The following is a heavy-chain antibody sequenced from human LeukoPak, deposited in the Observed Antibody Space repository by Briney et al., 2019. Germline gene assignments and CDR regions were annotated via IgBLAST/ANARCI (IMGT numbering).Heavy chain of an antibody. CDR3: AKDVSFSGHFDH. J-gene: IGHJ4*02. D-gene: IGHD2/OR15-2a*01. CDR2: IRYDGSNK. CDR1: GFTFSSYG. V-gene: IGHV3-30*02. Sequence: GGSLRLSCAASGFTFSSYGMNWVRQAPGKGLEWVAFIRYDGSNKYYADSVKGRFTISRDNSKNTLYLQMNSLRAEDTAVYYCAKDVSFSGHFDHWRQGTLVTVSS.